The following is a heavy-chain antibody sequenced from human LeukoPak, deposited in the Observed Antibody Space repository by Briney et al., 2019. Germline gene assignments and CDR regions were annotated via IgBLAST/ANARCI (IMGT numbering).Heavy chain of an antibody. CDR2: ISGSGGST. CDR1: GFTFSGYS. J-gene: IGHJ4*02. CDR3: AKGVGYYYDSSGYYGVDY. V-gene: IGHV3-23*01. Sequence: GGSLRLSCVASGFTFSGYSMNWVRQAPGKGLEWVSAISGSGGSTYYADSVKGRFTISRDNSKNTLYLQMNSLRAEDTAVYYCAKGVGYYYDSSGYYGVDYWGQGTLVTVSS. D-gene: IGHD3-22*01.